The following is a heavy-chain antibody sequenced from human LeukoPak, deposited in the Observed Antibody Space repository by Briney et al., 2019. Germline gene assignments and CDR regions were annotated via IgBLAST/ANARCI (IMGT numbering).Heavy chain of an antibody. V-gene: IGHV3-23*01. Sequence: GGSLRLSCAASGFSFSDYAMTWVRQAPGKGLEWVSGISDSGSKTYYADSVQGRFTISRDNSKNSLFLQMNSLRAEDTAVYYCGKEEFGELVIGYWGQGILVTVTS. CDR1: GFSFSDYA. CDR2: ISDSGSKT. J-gene: IGHJ4*02. CDR3: GKEEFGELVIGY. D-gene: IGHD3-10*01.